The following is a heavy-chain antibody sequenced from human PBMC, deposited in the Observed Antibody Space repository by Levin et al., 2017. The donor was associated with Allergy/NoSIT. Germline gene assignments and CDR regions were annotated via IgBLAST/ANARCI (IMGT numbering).Heavy chain of an antibody. CDR2: ISGSGGST. J-gene: IGHJ4*02. CDR1: GFTFSSYA. CDR3: AKDRIAAAGTSDY. D-gene: IGHD6-13*01. V-gene: IGHV3-23*01. Sequence: LSLTCAASGFTFSSYAMSWVRQAPGKGLEWVSAISGSGGSTYYADSVKGRFTISRDNSKNTLYLQMNSLRAEDTAVYYCAKDRIAAAGTSDYWGQGTLVTVSS.